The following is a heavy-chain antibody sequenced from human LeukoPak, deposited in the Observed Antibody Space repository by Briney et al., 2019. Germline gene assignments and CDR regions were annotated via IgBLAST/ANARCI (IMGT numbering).Heavy chain of an antibody. J-gene: IGHJ4*02. Sequence: SVKVSCKASGGTFSSYAISWVRQAPGQGLEWMGGIIPIFGTANYAQKFQGRVTITADESTSTAYMELSSLRSEDTAVYYCARDLARYYDSSGYYYATLDYWGQGTLVTVSS. CDR1: GGTFSSYA. CDR2: IIPIFGTA. D-gene: IGHD3-22*01. V-gene: IGHV1-69*13. CDR3: ARDLARYYDSSGYYYATLDY.